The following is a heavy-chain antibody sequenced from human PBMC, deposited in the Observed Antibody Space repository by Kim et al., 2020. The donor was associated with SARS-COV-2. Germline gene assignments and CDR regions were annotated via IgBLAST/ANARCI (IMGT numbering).Heavy chain of an antibody. CDR3: AKDFMVIANPPEFDP. V-gene: IGHV3-30*02. Sequence: DSVKGRFTISRDNSKNTLYLQMNSLRAEDTAVYYCAKDFMVIANPPEFDPWGQGTLVTVSS. J-gene: IGHJ5*02. D-gene: IGHD2-21*01.